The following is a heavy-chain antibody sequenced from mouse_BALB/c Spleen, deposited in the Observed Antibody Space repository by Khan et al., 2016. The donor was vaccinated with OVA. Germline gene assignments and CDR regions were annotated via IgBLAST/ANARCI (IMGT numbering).Heavy chain of an antibody. CDR3: TRKGYDGYYEAFAY. Sequence: QVQLKQSGAELVKPGASVKMSCKASGYTFTSYWMHWVKQRPGQGLEWIGVIDPSDSYTSYNQKFKGKATLTVDTSSSTAYMQLSSLTSGDSAVYYCTRKGYDGYYEAFAYWGQGTLVTVSA. D-gene: IGHD2-3*01. V-gene: IGHV1S127*01. J-gene: IGHJ3*01. CDR2: IDPSDSYT. CDR1: GYTFTSYW.